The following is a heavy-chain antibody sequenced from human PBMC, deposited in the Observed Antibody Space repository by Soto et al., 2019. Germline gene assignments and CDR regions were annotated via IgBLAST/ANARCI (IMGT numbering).Heavy chain of an antibody. V-gene: IGHV4-34*01. J-gene: IGHJ5*02. D-gene: IGHD3-9*01. CDR1: GGSFSGYY. CDR3: ARGSGVTIFSRFDP. Sequence: SETLSLTCAVYGGSFSGYYWSWIRQPPGKGLEWIGEINHSGSTNYNPSLKSRVTISVDTSKNQFSLKLSSVTAADTAVYYCARGSGVTIFSRFDPWGQGTLVTVSS. CDR2: INHSGST.